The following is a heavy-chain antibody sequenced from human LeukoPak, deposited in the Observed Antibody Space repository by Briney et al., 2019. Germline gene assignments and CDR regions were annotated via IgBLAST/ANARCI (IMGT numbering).Heavy chain of an antibody. CDR1: GYTFTTYG. D-gene: IGHD6-6*01. CDR2: ISAYNGNT. J-gene: IGHJ5*02. CDR3: ARDLIAARPGWFDP. Sequence: ASVKVSCKASGYTFTTYGINWVRQAPGQGLEWMGWISAYNGNTSYAQNLQGRVTLTTDTSASTPYMELRSLRSDDTAVYYCARDLIAARPGWFDPWGQGTLVIVSS. V-gene: IGHV1-18*01.